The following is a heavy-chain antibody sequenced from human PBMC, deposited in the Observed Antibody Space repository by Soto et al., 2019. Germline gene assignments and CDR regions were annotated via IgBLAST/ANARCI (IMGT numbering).Heavy chain of an antibody. J-gene: IGHJ4*02. V-gene: IGHV4-34*01. CDR1: GGSFSGYY. D-gene: IGHD2-21*02. CDR3: ARGWMGGGNSGLVDY. Sequence: QVQLQQWGAGLLKPSETLSLTCAVYGGSFSGYYWSWIRQPPGKGLEWIGEINHSGSTNYNPSLKSGVTISVDTSKNQFSLKLSSVTAADTAVYYCARGWMGGGNSGLVDYWGQGTLVTVSS. CDR2: INHSGST.